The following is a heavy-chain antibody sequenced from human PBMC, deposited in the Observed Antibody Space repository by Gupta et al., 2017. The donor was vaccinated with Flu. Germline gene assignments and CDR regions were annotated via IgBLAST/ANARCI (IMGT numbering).Heavy chain of an antibody. CDR2: IRSKAFDGTA. V-gene: IGHV3-49*02. J-gene: IGHJ4*02. D-gene: IGHD3-22*01. CDR3: ARAPFYYATSGYYFDA. Sequence: GRGLEWVGVIRSKAFDGTADYAASVKRRFSISRDDSKSIAYLHMSSLKSEDTAMYYCARAPFYYATSGYYFDAWGQGTLVIVSS.